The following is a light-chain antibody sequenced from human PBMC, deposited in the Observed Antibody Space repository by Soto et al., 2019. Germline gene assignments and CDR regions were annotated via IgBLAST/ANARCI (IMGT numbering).Light chain of an antibody. Sequence: IVLTQSPGTLSLSPGDTASLSCRASQSAGNFLAWYQQKPGQAPRLLIYDASSRPTDIPARFSGSGSGTDFTLTISSLETADIAVYYFPQHGSLPLISFRQG. CDR1: QSAGNF. V-gene: IGKV3-11*01. CDR3: PQHGSLPLIS. J-gene: IGKJ5*01. CDR2: DAS.